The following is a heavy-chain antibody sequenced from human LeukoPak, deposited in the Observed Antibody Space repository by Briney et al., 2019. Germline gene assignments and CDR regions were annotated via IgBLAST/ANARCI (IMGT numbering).Heavy chain of an antibody. V-gene: IGHV4-59*01. CDR1: GGSISSYY. Sequence: SETLSLTCTVSGGSISSYYWSWIRQPPGKGLEWIGYIYYSGSTNYNPSLKSRVTISVDTSKNQFSLKLSSVTAADTAVYYCASRSYYYDSSGYYENDAFGIRGQGTMVTVSS. D-gene: IGHD3-22*01. J-gene: IGHJ3*02. CDR2: IYYSGST. CDR3: ASRSYYYDSSGYYENDAFGI.